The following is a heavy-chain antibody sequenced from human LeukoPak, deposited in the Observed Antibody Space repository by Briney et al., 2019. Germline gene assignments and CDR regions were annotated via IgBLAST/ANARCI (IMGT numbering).Heavy chain of an antibody. V-gene: IGHV3-53*01. CDR3: ARGTTTAERLDY. D-gene: IGHD4-17*01. CDR1: GFTVSSNY. CDR2: IYSGGST. Sequence: GGSLRLSCAASGFTVSSNYMSWVRQAPGKGLEWGSVIYSGGSTYYADSVKGRFTISRDNSKNTVYLQMNSLRAEHTAVYYCARGTTTAERLDYWGRAAKVTHCS. J-gene: IGHJ4*02.